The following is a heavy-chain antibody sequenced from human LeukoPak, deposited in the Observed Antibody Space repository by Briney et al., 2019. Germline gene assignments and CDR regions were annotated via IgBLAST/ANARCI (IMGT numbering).Heavy chain of an antibody. CDR2: ISSSSSYI. CDR1: GFTFSSYS. J-gene: IGHJ4*02. CDR3: VKPKYTTTWYPLDC. V-gene: IGHV3-21*04. Sequence: PGGSLRLSCAASGFTFSSYSMNWVRQAPGKGLEWVSSISSSSSYIYYTDSVKGRFTISRDNAKNSLYLQMNNLRAEDTAIYYCVKPKYTTTWYPLDCWGQGTLVSVSS. D-gene: IGHD6-13*01.